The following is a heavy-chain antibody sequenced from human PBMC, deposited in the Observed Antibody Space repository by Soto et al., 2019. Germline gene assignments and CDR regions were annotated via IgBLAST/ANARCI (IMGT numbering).Heavy chain of an antibody. V-gene: IGHV3-74*01. CDR2: INSDGTTI. CDR1: GFTFSSRW. Sequence: EVQLVESGGGLVQTGGSLRLSCAASGFTFSSRWMHWVRQAPGKGLVWVSRINSDGTTITYADSVKGRFTISRDNAKNTLYLHMNSLRAEDTAVYYCARGTQTTVTTRLFDCWGQGTLVTVSS. J-gene: IGHJ4*02. D-gene: IGHD4-17*01. CDR3: ARGTQTTVTTRLFDC.